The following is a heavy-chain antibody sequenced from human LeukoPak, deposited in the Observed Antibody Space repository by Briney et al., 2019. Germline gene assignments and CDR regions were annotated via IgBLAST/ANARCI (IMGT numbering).Heavy chain of an antibody. CDR1: GGTFSSYA. V-gene: IGHV1-69*13. Sequence: SVKVSCKASGGTFSSYAISWVRQAPGQGLEWMGGIIPIFGTANYAQKFQGRVTITADESTSTAYMELSSLRSEGTAVYYCARDLDSFGELSPNNWGQGTLVTVSS. CDR2: IIPIFGTA. J-gene: IGHJ4*02. D-gene: IGHD3-10*01. CDR3: ARDLDSFGELSPNN.